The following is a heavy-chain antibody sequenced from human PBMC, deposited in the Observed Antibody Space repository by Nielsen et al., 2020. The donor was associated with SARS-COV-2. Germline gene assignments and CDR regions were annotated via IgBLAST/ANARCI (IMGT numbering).Heavy chain of an antibody. Sequence: GESLKISCAASGFTFSSYGMHWVRQAPGKGLEWVAVISYDGSNKYYADSVKGRFTISRDNSKNTLYLQMNSLRAEDTAVYYCAKDRRNYYGSGSNWFDPWGQGTLVTVSS. J-gene: IGHJ5*02. D-gene: IGHD3-10*01. CDR1: GFTFSSYG. V-gene: IGHV3-30*18. CDR2: ISYDGSNK. CDR3: AKDRRNYYGSGSNWFDP.